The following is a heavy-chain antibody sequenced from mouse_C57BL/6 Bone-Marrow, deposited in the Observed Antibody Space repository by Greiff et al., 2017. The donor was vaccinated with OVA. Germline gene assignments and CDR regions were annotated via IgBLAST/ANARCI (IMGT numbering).Heavy chain of an antibody. J-gene: IGHJ2*01. V-gene: IGHV14-4*01. D-gene: IGHD1-1*01. CDR1: GFNIKDDY. CDR3: TFPITTVVATDY. CDR2: IDPENGDT. Sequence: VHVKQSGAELVRPGASVKLSCTASGFNIKDDYMHWVKQRPEQGLEWIGWIDPENGDTEYASKFQGKATITADTSSNTAYLQLSSLTSEDTAVYYCTFPITTVVATDYWGQGTTLTVS.